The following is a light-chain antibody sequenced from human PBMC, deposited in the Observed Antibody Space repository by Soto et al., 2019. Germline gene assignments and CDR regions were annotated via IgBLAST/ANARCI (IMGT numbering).Light chain of an antibody. CDR2: AAS. CDR3: QKYSSVPV. J-gene: IGKJ3*01. Sequence: DIPMTQSPTSLSASVGDRVTITCRASQGIRNFVAWYQQKPGKAPKLLIYAASTLQSGVPSRFSGGGSGTGFTLTITSLQPEDVATYSCQKYSSVPVFGPGTKVEIK. CDR1: QGIRNF. V-gene: IGKV1-27*01.